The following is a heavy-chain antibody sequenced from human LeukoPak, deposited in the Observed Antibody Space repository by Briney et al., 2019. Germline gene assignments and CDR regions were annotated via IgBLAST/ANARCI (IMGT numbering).Heavy chain of an antibody. CDR1: GFTFSSYS. CDR3: ARDPDGNFDY. CDR2: ISSSSSYI. D-gene: IGHD1-14*01. J-gene: IGHJ4*02. V-gene: IGHV3-21*01. Sequence: PGGSLRLSCAASGFTFSSYSMNWVRQAPGRGLEWVSSISSSSSYIYYADSVKGRFTISRDNAKNSLYLQMNSLRAEDTAVYYCARDPDGNFDYWAREPWSPSPQ.